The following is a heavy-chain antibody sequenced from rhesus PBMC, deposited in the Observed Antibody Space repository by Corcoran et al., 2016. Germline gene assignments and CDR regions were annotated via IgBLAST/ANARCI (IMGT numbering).Heavy chain of an antibody. Sequence: EVQLVQSGAEVKRPGESLKISCKTSGYSFTSYWISWVRQMPGKGLEWMGALDPSDSDPTSSPSFQGQVTISADQSISTAYLQWSSLKASDTATYYCAKDDYNWNYFDYWGQGVLVTVSS. CDR3: AKDDYNWNYFDY. D-gene: IGHD1-26*01. J-gene: IGHJ4*01. CDR2: LDPSDSDP. V-gene: IGHV5-20*02. CDR1: GYSFTSYW.